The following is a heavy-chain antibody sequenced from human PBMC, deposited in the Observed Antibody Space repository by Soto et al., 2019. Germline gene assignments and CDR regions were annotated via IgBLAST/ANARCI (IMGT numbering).Heavy chain of an antibody. Sequence: XESLKISCQGSGFSVTSSWIGWVRQMPGKGLEWMGLIYPGDSDTRYSPSFQGQVTISADKSISTAYLQWSSLKASDTAIYYCARSHGMDVWGQGTTVTVSS. J-gene: IGHJ6*02. V-gene: IGHV5-51*01. CDR2: IYPGDSDT. CDR1: GFSVTSSW. CDR3: ARSHGMDV.